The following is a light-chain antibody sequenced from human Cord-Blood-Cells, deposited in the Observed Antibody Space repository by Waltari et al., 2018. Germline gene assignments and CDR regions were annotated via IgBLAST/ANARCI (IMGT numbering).Light chain of an antibody. CDR1: RSDVGSSNL. Sequence: QSALTQPASVSGSPGQSITISCTGTRSDVGSSNLVSWYQQHPGKAPKLMIYEVSKLPSGVSNRFSGSKSGNTASLTISGLQAEDEADYYCCSYAGSSTLVFGGGTKLTVL. J-gene: IGLJ3*02. CDR3: CSYAGSSTLV. V-gene: IGLV2-23*02. CDR2: EVS.